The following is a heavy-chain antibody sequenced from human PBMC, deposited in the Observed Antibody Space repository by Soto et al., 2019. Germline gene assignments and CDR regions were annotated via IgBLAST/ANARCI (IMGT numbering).Heavy chain of an antibody. Sequence: ASVKVSCKASGYTFTRYGTGWVRQAPGQGLEWMGWISAYNGNTNYAQKLQGRVTMTTDTSTSTAYMELRSLRSDDTAVYYCARDGYSGYGFDYWGQGTLVTVSS. D-gene: IGHD5-12*01. CDR1: GYTFTRYG. V-gene: IGHV1-18*01. J-gene: IGHJ4*02. CDR2: ISAYNGNT. CDR3: ARDGYSGYGFDY.